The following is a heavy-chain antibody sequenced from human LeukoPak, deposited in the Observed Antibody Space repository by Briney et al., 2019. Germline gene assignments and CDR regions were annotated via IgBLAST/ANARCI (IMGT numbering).Heavy chain of an antibody. CDR2: IYHSGST. V-gene: IGHV4-38-2*02. CDR1: GGSISSGYY. Sequence: SQTLSLTCTVSGGSISSGYYWGWIRQPPGKGLEWVGSIYHSGSTYYNPSLKSRVTISVDTSKNQFSLKLSSVTAADTAVYYCARVWETTQFDYWGQGTLVTVSS. CDR3: ARVWETTQFDY. J-gene: IGHJ4*02. D-gene: IGHD1-7*01.